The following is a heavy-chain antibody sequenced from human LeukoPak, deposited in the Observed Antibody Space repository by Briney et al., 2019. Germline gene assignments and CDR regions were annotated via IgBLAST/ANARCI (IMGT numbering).Heavy chain of an antibody. V-gene: IGHV3-74*01. J-gene: IGHJ4*02. Sequence: GGSLRLSCAASGFTFTNYWMHWVPQAPGKGLVWVSRLNSDGSGTTYADSVKGRFTISRDNAKSTLYLQMNSPRAEDTAVYYCAREGYNYGYPGYWGQGVLVTVSS. CDR2: LNSDGSGT. CDR3: AREGYNYGYPGY. D-gene: IGHD5-18*01. CDR1: GFTFTNYW.